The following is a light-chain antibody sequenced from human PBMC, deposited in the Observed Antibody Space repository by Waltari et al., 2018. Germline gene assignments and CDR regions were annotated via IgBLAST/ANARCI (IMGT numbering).Light chain of an antibody. V-gene: IGKV3-11*01. J-gene: IGKJ4*01. Sequence: DIVLTQSPAILSLSPGERASLSCRASQSVTNYLAWYQQKPGQAPRLLIYDTSNRATGIPARFSGSGFATDFTLTISSLEPDDFAVYYCQQRRNWPLTFGGGTKVRSN. CDR3: QQRRNWPLT. CDR2: DTS. CDR1: QSVTNY.